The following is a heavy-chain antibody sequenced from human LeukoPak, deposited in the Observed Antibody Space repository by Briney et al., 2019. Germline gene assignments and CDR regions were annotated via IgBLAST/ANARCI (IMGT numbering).Heavy chain of an antibody. CDR2: ISYDGSNK. CDR1: GFTFSSYG. J-gene: IGHJ4*02. CDR3: AKPVRGGAPAFHY. V-gene: IGHV3-30*18. D-gene: IGHD1-26*01. Sequence: GGSLRLSCAASGFTFSSYGMHWVRQAPGKGLEWVAVISYDGSNKYYADSVKGRFTISRDNSKNTLYLQMNSLRAEDTAVYYCAKPVRGGAPAFHYWGQGTLVTVSS.